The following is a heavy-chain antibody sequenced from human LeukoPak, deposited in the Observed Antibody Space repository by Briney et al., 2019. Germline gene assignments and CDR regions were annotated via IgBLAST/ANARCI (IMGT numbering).Heavy chain of an antibody. Sequence: GGSLRLSCAVSGFTASGFTFSRNSMSWVRQAPGKGMEWVSTISGSGGGTYYADSVKGRFTISRDNSKNTLYLQMNSLRAEDTAVYYCAKDFYGDGYNDFDYWGQGTLVTVSS. V-gene: IGHV3-23*01. CDR2: ISGSGGGT. CDR1: GFTFSRNS. D-gene: IGHD5-24*01. CDR3: AKDFYGDGYNDFDY. J-gene: IGHJ4*02.